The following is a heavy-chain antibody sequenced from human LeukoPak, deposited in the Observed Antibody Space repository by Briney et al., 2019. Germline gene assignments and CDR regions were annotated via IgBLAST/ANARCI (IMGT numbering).Heavy chain of an antibody. CDR1: GFTFNNYG. CDR2: TTFDGTIK. CDR3: AKASLGVAKSYLDY. J-gene: IGHJ4*02. D-gene: IGHD5-12*01. V-gene: IGHV3-30*02. Sequence: GGSLRLSCVASGFTFNNYGMNWVRQAPGKVLEWVSFTTFDGTIKYYGDSVKGRFSISRDNTKNTLYLQMNSLRPEDTAVYFCAKASLGVAKSYLDYWGQGTLVAASS.